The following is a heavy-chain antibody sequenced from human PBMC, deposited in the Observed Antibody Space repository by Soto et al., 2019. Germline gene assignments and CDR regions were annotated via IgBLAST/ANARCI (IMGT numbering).Heavy chain of an antibody. V-gene: IGHV3-30*18. CDR1: GFTFSTYG. Sequence: QVQLVESGGGVVQAGRSLRLSCAASGFTFSTYGMHWVRQAPGKGLEWVAVISYDGSNKYYADSVKGRFTISRDNSKNTLFRQRNGLRAEDTAVYYWGKGGDEWLVYWHFDYWGQGTLVTVSS. J-gene: IGHJ4*02. CDR2: ISYDGSNK. CDR3: GKGGDEWLVYWHFDY. D-gene: IGHD6-19*01.